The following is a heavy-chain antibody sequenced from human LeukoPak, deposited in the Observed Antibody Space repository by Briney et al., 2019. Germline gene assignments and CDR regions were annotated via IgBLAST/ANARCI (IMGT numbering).Heavy chain of an antibody. CDR1: GGSISSYY. D-gene: IGHD3-9*01. V-gene: IGHV4-59*12. CDR3: ARDGYYDILTGYLVYYYYGMDV. J-gene: IGHJ6*02. CDR2: IYYSGST. Sequence: HPSETLSLTCTVSGGSISSYYWSWIRQPPGKGLGWIGYIYYSGSTNYNPSLKSRVTISVDTSKNQFSLKLSSVTAADTAVYYCARDGYYDILTGYLVYYYYGMDVWGQGTTVTVSS.